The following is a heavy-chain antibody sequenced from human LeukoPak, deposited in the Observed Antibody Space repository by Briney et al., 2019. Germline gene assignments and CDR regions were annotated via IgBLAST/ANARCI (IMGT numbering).Heavy chain of an antibody. J-gene: IGHJ4*02. CDR2: IYYRGST. Sequence: SETLSLTCTVSGASISSYYWSWIRQPPGKGLEWIGYIYYRGSTHYNPSLKCRVTISVDTSKNQFSLKLSSVTAADTAVYYCASGPYPAAGTDHQFDFWGQGTLVTVSS. D-gene: IGHD6-13*01. CDR1: GASISSYY. CDR3: ASGPYPAAGTDHQFDF. V-gene: IGHV4-59*01.